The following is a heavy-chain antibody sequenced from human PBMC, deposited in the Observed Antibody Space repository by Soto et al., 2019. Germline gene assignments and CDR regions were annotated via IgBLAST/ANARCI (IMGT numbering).Heavy chain of an antibody. CDR2: IGSFTGHT. CDR3: ARDLGLNNGYFFGMDV. D-gene: IGHD1-20*01. V-gene: IGHV1-18*04. Sequence: ASVKVSCKAYGYTFTTYGVSWVRQAPGQGLEWMGWIGSFTGHTKFAQKVQDRVTMTTDSSTSTAYMDLRGLRSDDTAVYYCARDLGLNNGYFFGMDVWGQGTTVTVSS. CDR1: GYTFTTYG. J-gene: IGHJ6*02.